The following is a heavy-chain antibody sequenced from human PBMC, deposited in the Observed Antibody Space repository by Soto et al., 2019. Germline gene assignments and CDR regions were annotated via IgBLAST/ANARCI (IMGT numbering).Heavy chain of an antibody. CDR2: ISGSGGST. D-gene: IGHD6-6*01. CDR3: AKEYSSSGD. J-gene: IGHJ4*02. V-gene: IGHV3-23*01. Sequence: EVQLLESGGGLVQPGGSLRLSCAASGFTFSSYAMSWVRQAPGKGLEWGSAISGSGGSTYYSDSVNCRFTISRDNSKNTLYLQMNSLRAEETAVYYCAKEYSSSGDWGQGTLVTVSS. CDR1: GFTFSSYA.